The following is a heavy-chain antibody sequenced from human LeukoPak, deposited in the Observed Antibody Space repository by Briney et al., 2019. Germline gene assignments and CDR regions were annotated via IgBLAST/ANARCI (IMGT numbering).Heavy chain of an antibody. D-gene: IGHD4-23*01. J-gene: IGHJ4*02. CDR3: AREREVVTFFDY. CDR2: INSDGSST. V-gene: IGHV3-74*01. CDR1: GFTFSSYW. Sequence: PGGSLRLSCAASGFTFSSYWMHWVRQAPGKGLVWVSRINSDGSSTSYADSVKGRFTISRDNAKNTLYLQMNSLRAEDAAVYYCAREREVVTFFDYWGQGTLVTVSS.